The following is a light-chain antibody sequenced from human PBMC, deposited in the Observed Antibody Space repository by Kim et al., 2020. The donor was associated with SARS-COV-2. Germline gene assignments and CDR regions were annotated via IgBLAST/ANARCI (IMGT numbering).Light chain of an antibody. CDR3: SSYTTISTYV. Sequence: GQSVTISCTGTSSDVGSYNHVSWYQQPPGKAPKLIIYEVSKRPSGVPGRFSGSKSGNTASLTISGLQAEDEADYYCSSYTTISTYVFGAGTKLTVL. CDR1: SSDVGSYNH. V-gene: IGLV2-18*02. J-gene: IGLJ1*01. CDR2: EVS.